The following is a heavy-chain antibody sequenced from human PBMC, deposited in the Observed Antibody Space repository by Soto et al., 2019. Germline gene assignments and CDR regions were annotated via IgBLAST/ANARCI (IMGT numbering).Heavy chain of an antibody. CDR3: VSERGYGHASVPYS. J-gene: IGHJ4*02. CDR1: GFTFTSYG. D-gene: IGHD5-18*01. V-gene: IGHV3-30*03. CDR2: ISYDGGLQ. Sequence: QAHLVESGGGVVQPGRSLRLSCAASGFTFTSYGMHWVRQAPGTRLEWVAVISYDGGLQHYADSVKGRFTISRDNSKNMVLLQRNSLRAEDTAVYYCVSERGYGHASVPYSWGQGTLVSVSS.